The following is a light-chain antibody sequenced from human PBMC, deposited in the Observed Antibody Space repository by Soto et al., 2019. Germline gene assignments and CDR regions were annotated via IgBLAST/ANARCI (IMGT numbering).Light chain of an antibody. Sequence: ETVMTQSPATLSVSPGERATLSCRASQSVSSNLAWYQQKPGQPPRLLIYDISTRATGIPTRFSGSGSGTEFTLTISSLQSEDFAVYYCQQYNSLPLTLGGGTKV. CDR2: DIS. CDR1: QSVSSN. V-gene: IGKV3D-15*01. CDR3: QQYNSLPLT. J-gene: IGKJ4*01.